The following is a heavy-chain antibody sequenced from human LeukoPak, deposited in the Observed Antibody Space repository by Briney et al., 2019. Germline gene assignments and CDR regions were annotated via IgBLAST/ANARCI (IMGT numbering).Heavy chain of an antibody. CDR2: INHSGST. J-gene: IGHJ5*02. CDR3: ARGGYYYDSSGYGTRLYNWFDP. D-gene: IGHD3-22*01. V-gene: IGHV4-39*07. Sequence: SETLSLTCTVSGGSISSSDYYWGWIRQPPGKGLEWIGEINHSGSTNYNPSLKSRVTISVDTPKNQFSLKLSSVTAADTAVYYCARGGYYYDSSGYGTRLYNWFDPWGQGTLVTVSS. CDR1: GGSISSSDYY.